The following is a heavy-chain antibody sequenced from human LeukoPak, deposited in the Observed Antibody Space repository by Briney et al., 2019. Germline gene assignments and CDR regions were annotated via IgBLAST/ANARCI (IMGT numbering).Heavy chain of an antibody. CDR2: ISSSGSTI. Sequence: GGSLRLSCAASGFTFSDYYMSWIRQAPGKGLEWVSYISSSGSTIYYADSVKGRFTISRDNAKNSLYLQMNSPRAEDTAVYYCARGLFRGIRTDPSYHYYMDVWGKGTTVTVSS. J-gene: IGHJ6*03. D-gene: IGHD1-14*01. V-gene: IGHV3-11*01. CDR3: ARGLFRGIRTDPSYHYYMDV. CDR1: GFTFSDYY.